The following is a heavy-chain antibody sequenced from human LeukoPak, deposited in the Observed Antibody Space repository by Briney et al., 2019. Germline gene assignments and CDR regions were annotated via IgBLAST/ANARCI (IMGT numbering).Heavy chain of an antibody. V-gene: IGHV1-24*01. J-gene: IGHJ4*02. CDR1: GYTLTELS. CDR3: ATRDIVVVPAAMGGDYFDY. D-gene: IGHD2-2*01. Sequence: ASVKVSCKVSGYTLTELSMHWVRQAPGKGLEWMGGFDPEDGETIYAQKFQGRVTVTEDTSTDTAYMELSSLRSEDTAVYYCATRDIVVVPAAMGGDYFDYWGQGTLVTVSS. CDR2: FDPEDGET.